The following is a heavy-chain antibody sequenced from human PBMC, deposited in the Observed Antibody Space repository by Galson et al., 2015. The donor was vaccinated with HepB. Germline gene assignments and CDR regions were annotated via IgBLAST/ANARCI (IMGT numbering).Heavy chain of an antibody. CDR1: GFTFSSYW. CDR3: ARDSYYYDSSGYLY. Sequence: SLRLSCAASGFTFSSYWMSWVRQAPGKGLEWVANIKQDGSEKYYVDSVKGRFTISRDNAKNSLYLQMNSLRAEDTAVYYCARDSYYYDSSGYLYWGQGTLVTVSS. D-gene: IGHD3-22*01. V-gene: IGHV3-7*03. J-gene: IGHJ4*02. CDR2: IKQDGSEK.